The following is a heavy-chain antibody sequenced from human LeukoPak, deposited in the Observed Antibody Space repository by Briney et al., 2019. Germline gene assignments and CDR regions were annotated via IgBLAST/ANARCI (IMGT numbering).Heavy chain of an antibody. D-gene: IGHD6-19*01. CDR1: GFTLTSYG. V-gene: IGHV3-33*06. Sequence: GTSLRLSCAASGFTLTSYGMHWVRQAPGKGLEWVAVIWYDGSNKNYADSVKGRFTISRDNSKNTLYLQMNSLRAEDTAVYYCAKDGYSSGWYSGYWGQGTLVTVSS. CDR3: AKDGYSSGWYSGY. J-gene: IGHJ4*02. CDR2: IWYDGSNK.